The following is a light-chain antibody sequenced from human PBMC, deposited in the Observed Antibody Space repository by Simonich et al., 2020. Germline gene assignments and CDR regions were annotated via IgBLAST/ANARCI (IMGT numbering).Light chain of an antibody. Sequence: DIVMTQSPLSLPVTPGEPASISCRSSQSLLHSNGYNYLDWYLQKPGQSPQLLTHLGSNRASGVPDRFSGSGSGTDFTLKISRVEAEDVGVYYCMQALQTPYTFGQGTKLEIK. J-gene: IGKJ2*01. CDR3: MQALQTPYT. CDR2: LGS. CDR1: QSLLHSNGYNY. V-gene: IGKV2-28*01.